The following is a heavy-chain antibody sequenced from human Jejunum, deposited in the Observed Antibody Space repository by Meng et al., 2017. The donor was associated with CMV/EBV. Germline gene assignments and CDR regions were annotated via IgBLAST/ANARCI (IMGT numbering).Heavy chain of an antibody. CDR3: ARGTSPDDYRFQY. V-gene: IGHV3-11*06. D-gene: IGHD4-11*01. CDR1: GFIFSDYY. J-gene: IGHJ4*02. Sequence: QVQLVESGGALVKPGGSLRLSCAPSGFIFSDYYIHWIRQAPGQGLEWISYISKTSGTYITYTDSVKGRFTISRDNAKGTVYLQMNSLRDEDTAVYYCARGTSPDDYRFQYWGQGTLVTVAS. CDR2: ISKTSGTYI.